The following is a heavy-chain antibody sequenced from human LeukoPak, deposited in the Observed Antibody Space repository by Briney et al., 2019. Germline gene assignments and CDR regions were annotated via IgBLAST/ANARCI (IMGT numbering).Heavy chain of an antibody. D-gene: IGHD3-9*01. Sequence: SETLSLTCAVYGGAFSGYYWSWIRQPPGKGVEWIGEINHSGSTNYNPSLKSRVTISVDTSKNQFSLKLSSVTAADTAVYYCAKMSYDILTGYYHLFDYWGQGTLVTVSS. CDR3: AKMSYDILTGYYHLFDY. CDR1: GGAFSGYY. CDR2: INHSGST. V-gene: IGHV4-34*01. J-gene: IGHJ4*02.